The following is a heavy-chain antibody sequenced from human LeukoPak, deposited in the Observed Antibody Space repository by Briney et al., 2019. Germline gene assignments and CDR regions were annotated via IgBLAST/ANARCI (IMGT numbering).Heavy chain of an antibody. CDR2: ITPSSSYI. D-gene: IGHD6-19*01. CDR3: ASSSGRYID. Sequence: GESLRLSCAASGFTFSSYSMNWVRQAPGKGLEWVSSITPSSSYIYYADSVKGRFTTSRDNAKYSLYLQMNSLRVEDMAVYYCASSSGRYIDWGQGTLVTVSS. V-gene: IGHV3-21*01. CDR1: GFTFSSYS. J-gene: IGHJ4*02.